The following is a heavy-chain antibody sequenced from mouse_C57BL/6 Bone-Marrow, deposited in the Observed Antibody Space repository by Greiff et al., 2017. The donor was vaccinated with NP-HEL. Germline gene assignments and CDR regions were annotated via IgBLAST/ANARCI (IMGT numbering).Heavy chain of an antibody. Sequence: QVQLQQPGAELVKPGASVKMSCKASGYTFTSYWITWVKQRPGQGLEWIGDIYPGSGSTNYNEKFKSKATLTVDPSSSTAYMQHISLRSEDSAVYDCERRSGCAHYYALDYWGQGTSVTVSS. CDR3: ERRSGCAHYYALDY. J-gene: IGHJ4*01. CDR1: GYTFTSYW. V-gene: IGHV1-55*01. CDR2: IYPGSGST. D-gene: IGHD2-2*01.